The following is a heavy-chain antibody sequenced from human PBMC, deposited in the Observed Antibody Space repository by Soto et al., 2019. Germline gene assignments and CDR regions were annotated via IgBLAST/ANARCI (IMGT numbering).Heavy chain of an antibody. CDR3: ARRGYSGSYSDY. Sequence: GESLKISWKGSGYSFTSYWISWVRQMPGKGLEWMGRIDPSDSYTNYSPSFQGHVTISADKSISTAYLQWSSLKASDTAMYYCARRGYSGSYSDYWGQGTLVTVSS. V-gene: IGHV5-10-1*01. CDR1: GYSFTSYW. CDR2: IDPSDSYT. D-gene: IGHD1-26*01. J-gene: IGHJ4*02.